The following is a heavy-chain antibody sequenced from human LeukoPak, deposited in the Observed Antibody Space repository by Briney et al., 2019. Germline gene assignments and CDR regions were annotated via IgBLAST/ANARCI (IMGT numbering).Heavy chain of an antibody. CDR3: AKGRSYYYDSSGYYYDFDY. J-gene: IGHJ4*02. CDR2: ISYDGSNK. Sequence: GGSLRLSCAASGFTFSSYGMHWVRQAPGKGLEWVAVISYDGSNKYYADSVKGRFTISRDNSKNTLYLQMNSLRAEDTAVYYCAKGRSYYYDSSGYYYDFDYWGQGTLVTVSS. D-gene: IGHD3-22*01. V-gene: IGHV3-30*18. CDR1: GFTFSSYG.